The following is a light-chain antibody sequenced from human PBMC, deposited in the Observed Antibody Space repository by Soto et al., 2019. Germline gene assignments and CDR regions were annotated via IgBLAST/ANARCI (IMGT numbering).Light chain of an antibody. Sequence: QSALTQPASVSGSPGQSITISCTATSSDVGGHNYVSWYQQHPDKAPKLMIYDVSNRPSGVSNRFSGSKSGNTASLTISGLQAEDEADYYCSSHASSSTPVVFGGGTKLTVL. CDR2: DVS. CDR1: SSDVGGHNY. J-gene: IGLJ2*01. CDR3: SSHASSSTPVV. V-gene: IGLV2-14*01.